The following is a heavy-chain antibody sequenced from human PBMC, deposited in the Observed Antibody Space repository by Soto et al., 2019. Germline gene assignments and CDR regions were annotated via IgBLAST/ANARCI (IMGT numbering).Heavy chain of an antibody. Sequence: QVQLVESGGGVVQPGRSLRLSCAASGFTFSSYGMHWVRQAPGKGLEWVAVISYDGSNKYYADSVKGRFTISRDNSKNTVDLQMNSLRAEDTAVYYCAKGHYDYVWGSYLGYWGQGTLVTVSS. D-gene: IGHD3-16*02. V-gene: IGHV3-30*18. CDR3: AKGHYDYVWGSYLGY. CDR1: GFTFSSYG. CDR2: ISYDGSNK. J-gene: IGHJ4*02.